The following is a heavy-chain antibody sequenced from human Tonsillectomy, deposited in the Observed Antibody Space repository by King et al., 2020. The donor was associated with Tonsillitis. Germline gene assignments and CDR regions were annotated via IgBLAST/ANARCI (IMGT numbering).Heavy chain of an antibody. CDR3: ARAPSSGLAIHYFDY. D-gene: IGHD6-19*01. J-gene: IGHJ4*02. V-gene: IGHV1-2*02. CDR2: INPNTGVT. Sequence: VQLVESGAEVKKPGASVKVSCKASGYTFIDYYIHWVRRAPGQGLEWMGWINPNTGVTNYAQSFERRVTMTRDTSISTAYMELNWLRSDDTAVYFRARAPSSGLAIHYFDYWGQGTLVTVSS. CDR1: GYTFIDYY.